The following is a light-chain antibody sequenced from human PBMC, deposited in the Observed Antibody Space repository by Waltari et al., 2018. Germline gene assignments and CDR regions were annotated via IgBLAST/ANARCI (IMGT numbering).Light chain of an antibody. CDR3: QQSYNAPRT. Sequence: DIQMTQSPSSLSASVGDRVTITCRASQSISTYLNWYQQKPGKAPNLMIYAASTLQSVVPSRFSGSGSETDFTLTISSLQPEDFATYYCQQSYNAPRTFGLGTKVDIK. CDR2: AAS. CDR1: QSISTY. V-gene: IGKV1-39*01. J-gene: IGKJ3*01.